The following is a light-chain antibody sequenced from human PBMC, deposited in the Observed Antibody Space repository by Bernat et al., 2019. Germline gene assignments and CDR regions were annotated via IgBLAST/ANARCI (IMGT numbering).Light chain of an antibody. V-gene: IGLV1-47*02. CDR2: SNV. Sequence: QSVLTQPPSASGTPGQWVTISCSGSSSNIGNNLVYWYQQLPGTAPKLLIYSNVQRPSGVPDRFSSSKSGTSASLAISGLRSDDEADYYCAVWDDSLSGPVFGGGTKLTVL. J-gene: IGLJ3*02. CDR3: AVWDDSLSGPV. CDR1: SSNIGNNL.